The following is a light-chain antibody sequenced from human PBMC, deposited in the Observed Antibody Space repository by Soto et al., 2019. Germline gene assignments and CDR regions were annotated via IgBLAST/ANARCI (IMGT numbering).Light chain of an antibody. J-gene: IGLJ1*01. CDR1: SSDVGGYNF. CDR3: SSYTSSSTSV. Sequence: QSALTQPASVSGSPGQSITISCTGTSSDVGGYNFVSWYQQHPGKAPKLMIYDVSNRPSGISNRFSGSKSGNTASLTISGLHAEDEADYYCSSYTSSSTSVFGTGTKLTVL. CDR2: DVS. V-gene: IGLV2-14*01.